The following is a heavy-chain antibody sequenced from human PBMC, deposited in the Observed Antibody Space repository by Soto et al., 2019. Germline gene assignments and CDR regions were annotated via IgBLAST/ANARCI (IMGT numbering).Heavy chain of an antibody. CDR2: ISYDGSNK. J-gene: IGHJ5*02. CDR1: GVTFSSYA. CDR3: ARESTDLCGYYPQDVNLFAP. V-gene: IGHV3-30-3*01. Sequence: GGSLRLSCGASGVTFSSYAMHWVRQAPGKGLEGVAVISYDGSNKYSADSVKGRFTISRDNSKNTLYLQMNSLRAEDTAVYYCARESTDLCGYYPQDVNLFAPWGEGSLVTVSS. D-gene: IGHD3-22*01.